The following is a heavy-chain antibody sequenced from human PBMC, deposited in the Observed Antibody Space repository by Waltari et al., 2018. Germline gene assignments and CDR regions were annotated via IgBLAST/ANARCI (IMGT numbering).Heavy chain of an antibody. CDR2: LHGSGKT. Sequence: QLQPQQSGPGLVKPSETLSLTCGVNSDSVTNYYWWSWVLQSPGKGLEWIGQLHGSGKTNYNPSLERRVTVSMDTSNNQFSLKLTSPAAADTAVYYCARDRGRGLYLDSWGQGTRVTVS. CDR3: ARDRGRGLYLDS. CDR1: SDSVTNYYW. D-gene: IGHD1-26*01. J-gene: IGHJ4*02. V-gene: IGHV4-4*02.